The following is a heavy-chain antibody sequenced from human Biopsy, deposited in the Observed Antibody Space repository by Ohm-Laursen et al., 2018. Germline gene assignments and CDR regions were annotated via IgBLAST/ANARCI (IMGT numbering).Heavy chain of an antibody. CDR2: ISNDGDIK. J-gene: IGHJ4*02. D-gene: IGHD3-22*01. Sequence: SLRLSCTASGFTFSSYGMHWVRQAPGKGLEWVSLISNDGDIKYSADSMEGRFTIPRDNSRNTLFLQMNSLKAEDTAVYYCAKDRFPYTSGYSSVFEYWGQGTLVTVSS. V-gene: IGHV3-30*18. CDR3: AKDRFPYTSGYSSVFEY. CDR1: GFTFSSYG.